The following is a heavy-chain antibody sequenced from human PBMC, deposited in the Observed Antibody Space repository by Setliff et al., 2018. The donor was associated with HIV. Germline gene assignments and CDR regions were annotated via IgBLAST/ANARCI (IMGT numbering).Heavy chain of an antibody. CDR1: GYTFTSYG. J-gene: IGHJ3*02. V-gene: IGHV1-18*01. D-gene: IGHD3-3*01. CDR2: ISAYSGNT. CDR3: ARFAWYYSFWSGLGDAFDI. Sequence: ASVKVSCKASGYTFTSYGISWVRQAPGQGLEWMGWISAYSGNTNYAQKLQGRVTMTTDTSTSTAYMELRSLRSDDTAVYYFARFAWYYSFWSGLGDAFDIWGQGTMVTVS.